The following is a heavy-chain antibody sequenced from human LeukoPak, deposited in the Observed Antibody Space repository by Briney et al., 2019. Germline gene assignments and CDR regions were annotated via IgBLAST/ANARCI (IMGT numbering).Heavy chain of an antibody. CDR1: GGTFSSYA. Sequence: SVKVSCKASGGTFSSYAISWVRQAPGQGLEWMGGIIPIFGTANYAQKFQGRVTITAVESTSTAYMELSSLRSEDTAVYYCARDGGSSWYLDYWGQGTLVTVSS. CDR3: ARDGGSSWYLDY. V-gene: IGHV1-69*13. J-gene: IGHJ4*02. CDR2: IIPIFGTA. D-gene: IGHD6-13*01.